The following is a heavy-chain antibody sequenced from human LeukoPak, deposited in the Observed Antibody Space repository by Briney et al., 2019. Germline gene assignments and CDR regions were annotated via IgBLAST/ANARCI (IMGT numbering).Heavy chain of an antibody. CDR2: INPNSGGT. V-gene: IGHV1-2*02. J-gene: IGHJ4*02. D-gene: IGHD6-19*01. CDR3: ARAGDSSGWYGAHFDY. Sequence: ASVKVSCKASGYTFTGYYMHWVRQAPGQGLEWMGWINPNSGGTNYAQKFQGRVTMNRDTSISTAYMDLSRLRSDDTAVYYCARAGDSSGWYGAHFDYWGQGTLVTVSS. CDR1: GYTFTGYY.